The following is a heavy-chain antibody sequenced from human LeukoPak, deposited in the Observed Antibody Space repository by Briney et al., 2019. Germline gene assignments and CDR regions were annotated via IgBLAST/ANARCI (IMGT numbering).Heavy chain of an antibody. CDR3: AKAYSGYDSYFDY. D-gene: IGHD5-12*01. CDR2: ISWDGGST. Sequence: GGFLRLSCAASGFTFDDYAMHWVRQAPGKGLEWVSLISWDGGSTYYADSVKGRFTISRDNSKNSLYLQMNSLRAEDTALYYCAKAYSGYDSYFDYWGQGTLVTVSS. V-gene: IGHV3-43D*04. J-gene: IGHJ4*02. CDR1: GFTFDDYA.